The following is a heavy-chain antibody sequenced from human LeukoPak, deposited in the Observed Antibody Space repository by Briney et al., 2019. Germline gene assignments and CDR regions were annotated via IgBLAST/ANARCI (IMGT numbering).Heavy chain of an antibody. CDR3: ARIAYDFWSGFDY. V-gene: IGHV4-39*01. Sequence: SETLSPTCTVSGGSISSSSYYWGWIRQPPGKGLEWIGSIYYSGSTYYNPSLKSRVTISVDTSKNQFSLKQSSVTAADTAVYYCARIAYDFWSGFDYWGQGTLVTVSS. J-gene: IGHJ4*02. CDR2: IYYSGST. CDR1: GGSISSSSYY. D-gene: IGHD3-3*01.